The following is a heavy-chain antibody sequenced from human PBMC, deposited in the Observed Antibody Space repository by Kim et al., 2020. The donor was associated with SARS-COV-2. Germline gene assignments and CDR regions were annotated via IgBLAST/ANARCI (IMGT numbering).Heavy chain of an antibody. CDR3: VDRLV. J-gene: IGHJ6*02. V-gene: IGHV3-7*03. CDR2: INQDGSKT. CDR1: GFSFSSYW. Sequence: GGSLRLSCVASGFSFSSYWMSWARQAPGKGLEWVALINQDGSKTYYADSVRGRFTISRDNAKNSVYFQMSSLRAEDTALYYCVDRLVWG.